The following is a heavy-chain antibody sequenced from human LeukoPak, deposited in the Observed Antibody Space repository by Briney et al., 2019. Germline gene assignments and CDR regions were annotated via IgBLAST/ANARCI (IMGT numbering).Heavy chain of an antibody. D-gene: IGHD6-19*01. V-gene: IGHV1-46*01. J-gene: IGHJ4*02. CDR1: GYTFTNYY. CDR2: INSSGRSW. CDR3: ARVRSSGWFFDL. Sequence: ASVKVSCKASGYTFTNYYIHWVRQAPEQGLEWMGLINSSGRSWSYAQKFQGRVTMTRDTSTSTVYMELSSLRSEDTAVYYCARVRSSGWFFDLWGQGTLVTVSS.